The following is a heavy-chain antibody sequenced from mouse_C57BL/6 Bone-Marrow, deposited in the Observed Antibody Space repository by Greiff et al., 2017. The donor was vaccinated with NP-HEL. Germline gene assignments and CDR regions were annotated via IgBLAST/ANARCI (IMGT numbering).Heavy chain of an antibody. Sequence: EVNVVESGGGLVKPGGSPKLSCAASGFTFSSYAMSWVRQTQEKRLEWVATISDGGSYTYYTDNVKGRFTLSRDNAKNNLYLQMSHLKSEDTAMYYCARQYYGSSYGYWYFDVWGTGTTVTVSS. V-gene: IGHV5-4*03. CDR2: ISDGGSYT. CDR1: GFTFSSYA. D-gene: IGHD1-1*01. J-gene: IGHJ1*03. CDR3: ARQYYGSSYGYWYFDV.